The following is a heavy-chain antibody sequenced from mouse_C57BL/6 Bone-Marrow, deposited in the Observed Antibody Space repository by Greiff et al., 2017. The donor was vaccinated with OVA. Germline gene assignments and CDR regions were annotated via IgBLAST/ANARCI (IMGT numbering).Heavy chain of an antibody. J-gene: IGHJ4*01. D-gene: IGHD2-5*01. CDR2: IDPETGGT. CDR1: GYTFTDYE. Sequence: VQLQQSGAELVRPGASVTLSCKASGYTFTDYEMHWVKQTPVHGLEWIGAIDPETGGTAYNQKFKGKAILTADKSSSTAYMELRSLTSEDSAVYDCTRGYSNYYAMDYWGQGTSVTVSS. V-gene: IGHV1-15*01. CDR3: TRGYSNYYAMDY.